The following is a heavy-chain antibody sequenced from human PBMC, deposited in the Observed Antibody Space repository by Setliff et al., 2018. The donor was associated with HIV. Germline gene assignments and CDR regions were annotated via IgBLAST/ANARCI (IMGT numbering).Heavy chain of an antibody. Sequence: NLGGSLRLSCKPSGLHVRGAWMNWVRQAPGKGLEWVGRVKIDSDGGTIDYAAPVQGRFVISRDDSQNLLSLQLNALRTEDTGVYYCTTAVIPPAGWGALNIWGPGTTVTVSS. CDR1: GLHVRGAW. V-gene: IGHV3-15*01. D-gene: IGHD6-19*01. CDR3: TTAVIPPAGWGALNI. J-gene: IGHJ3*02. CDR2: VKIDSDGGTI.